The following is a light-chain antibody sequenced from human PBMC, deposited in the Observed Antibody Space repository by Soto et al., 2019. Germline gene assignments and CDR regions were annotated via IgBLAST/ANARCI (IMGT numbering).Light chain of an antibody. V-gene: IGKV1-39*01. CDR1: QSISKY. CDR2: GTS. CDR3: QQGYSPLLT. Sequence: DIQMTQSPSSLSASVGDRVTLTCRASQSISKYLNWYQLKSGKGPKLLIYGTSTLQSGVPSRFSGSGSGTDFTLTISNLQPEDFAVYYCQQGYSPLLTFGGGTKVDIK. J-gene: IGKJ4*01.